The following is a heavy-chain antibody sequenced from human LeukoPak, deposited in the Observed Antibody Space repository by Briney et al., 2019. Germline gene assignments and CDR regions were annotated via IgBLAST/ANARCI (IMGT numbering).Heavy chain of an antibody. Sequence: SETLSLTCAVYGGSFSGYYWSWIRQPPGKGLEWIGEINHSGSTNYNPSLKSRVTISVDTSMNQFSLKLSSVTAADTAVYYCARGWYNWNSDYFDYWGQGTLVTVSS. V-gene: IGHV4-34*01. D-gene: IGHD1-7*01. CDR2: INHSGST. J-gene: IGHJ4*02. CDR1: GGSFSGYY. CDR3: ARGWYNWNSDYFDY.